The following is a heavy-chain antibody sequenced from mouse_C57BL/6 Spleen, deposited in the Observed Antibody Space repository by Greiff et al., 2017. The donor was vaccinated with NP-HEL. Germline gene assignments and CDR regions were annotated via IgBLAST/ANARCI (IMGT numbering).Heavy chain of an antibody. CDR1: GYTFTSYT. V-gene: IGHV1-4*01. D-gene: IGHD2-3*01. CDR2: INPSSGYT. J-gene: IGHJ2*01. CDR3: ARDGSWDY. Sequence: QVHVKQSGAELARPGASVKMSCKASGYTFTSYTMHWVKQRPGQGLEWIGYINPSSGYTKYNQKFKDKATLTADKSSSTAYMQLSSLTSEDSAVYYCARDGSWDYWGQGTTLTVSS.